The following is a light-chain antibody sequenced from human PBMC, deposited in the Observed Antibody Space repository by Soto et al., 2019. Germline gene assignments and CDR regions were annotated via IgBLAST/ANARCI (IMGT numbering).Light chain of an antibody. CDR2: GAS. Sequence: EIVLTQSPVTLSLSPGERATLSCSASQRISNSYLAWYQQKPGQAPRLLISGASSRAADIPDRFSGSGSGTDFTLTINRLEPEDFAVYYCQQYDSSPRKFGQGTKMDIK. J-gene: IGKJ1*01. CDR1: QRISNSY. CDR3: QQYDSSPRK. V-gene: IGKV3-20*01.